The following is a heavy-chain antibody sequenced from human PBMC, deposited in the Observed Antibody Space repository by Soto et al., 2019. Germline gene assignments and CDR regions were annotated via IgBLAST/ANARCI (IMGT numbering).Heavy chain of an antibody. V-gene: IGHV4-59*01. J-gene: IGHJ4*02. CDR1: GDSFSDYY. CDR2: VFHSATT. D-gene: IGHD6-19*01. CDR3: ARGHYSSGWPIDH. Sequence: QVQLQESGPGLVKPSETLTLTCTVSGDSFSDYYWNWIRQVPGKGLEWIGFVFHSATTSYNPSLKTRVAISADKATKQFSLRLTSVPDADTAIYYCARGHYSSGWPIDHWGQGILVTVSS.